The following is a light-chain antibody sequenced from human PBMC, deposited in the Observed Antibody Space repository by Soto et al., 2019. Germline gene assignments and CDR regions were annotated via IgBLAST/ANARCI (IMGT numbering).Light chain of an antibody. J-gene: IGLJ2*01. V-gene: IGLV4-69*01. CDR3: QTWGTGIVV. Sequence: QSVLTQSPSASASLGASVKLTCTLSSGHSSYAIARHQQQPEKGPPYLMKLNSDGSHSKGDGIPDRFSGSSSGAERYLTISSLQSEDEADYYCQTWGTGIVVFGGGTQLTVL. CDR2: LNSDGSH. CDR1: SGHSSYA.